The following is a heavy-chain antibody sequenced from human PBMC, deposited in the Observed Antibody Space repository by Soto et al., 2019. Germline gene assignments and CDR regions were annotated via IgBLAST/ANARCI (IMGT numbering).Heavy chain of an antibody. Sequence: QVQLVQSGAEVKKPGSSVKVSCKASGGTFSSYAISWVRQAPGQGLEWMGGIIPIFGTANYAQKFQGRVTITADESTSTAYMERSSLRSEDTAVYYCARDQGCGRRGGSCYSRYGMDVWGQGTTVTVSS. CDR3: ARDQGCGRRGGSCYSRYGMDV. CDR2: IIPIFGTA. V-gene: IGHV1-69*01. CDR1: GGTFSSYA. D-gene: IGHD2-15*01. J-gene: IGHJ6*02.